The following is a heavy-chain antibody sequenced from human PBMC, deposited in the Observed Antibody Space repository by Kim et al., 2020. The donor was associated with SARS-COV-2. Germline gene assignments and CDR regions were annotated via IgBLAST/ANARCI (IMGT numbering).Heavy chain of an antibody. CDR3: ARARSDIVVVPAAMRDLLDY. CDR1: GGSFSGYY. V-gene: IGHV4-34*01. Sequence: SETLSLTCAVYGGSFSGYYWSWIRQPPGKGLEWIGEINHSGSTNYNPSLKSRVTISVDTSKNQFSLKLSSVTAADTAVYYCARARSDIVVVPAAMRDLLDYWGQGTLVTVSS. D-gene: IGHD2-2*01. CDR2: INHSGST. J-gene: IGHJ4*02.